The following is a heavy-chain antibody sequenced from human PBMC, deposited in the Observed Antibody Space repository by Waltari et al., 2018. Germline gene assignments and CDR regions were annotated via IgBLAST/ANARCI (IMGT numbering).Heavy chain of an antibody. V-gene: IGHV4-38-2*01. D-gene: IGHD1-26*01. J-gene: IGHJ5*02. CDR1: GYSISRGYY. CDR3: AVFRGAYNWFDP. CDR2: IYHSGGT. Sequence: QVQLQESGPGLVKPSENLSLTCAVSGYSISRGYYWGWIRQPQGKGLDGIGSIYHSGGTNYNPALKSRVTISVDTSKNQFSLKLSSVTAADTAVYCCAVFRGAYNWFDPWGQGTLVTVSS.